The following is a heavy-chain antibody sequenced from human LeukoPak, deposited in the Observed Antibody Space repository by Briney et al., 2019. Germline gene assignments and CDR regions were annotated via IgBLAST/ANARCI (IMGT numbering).Heavy chain of an antibody. CDR1: GFRFSSHS. CDR2: ISSTSNEI. V-gene: IGHV3-21*06. CDR3: ARDAGAGFDY. Sequence: GGSLRLSCAATGFRFSSHSMNWVRQAPGKGLERISYISSTSNEIYYVDSVKGRFTISRDDAKNSLYLQMNSLSVEDTAVYYCARDAGAGFDYWGQGALVTVSS. D-gene: IGHD6-13*01. J-gene: IGHJ4*02.